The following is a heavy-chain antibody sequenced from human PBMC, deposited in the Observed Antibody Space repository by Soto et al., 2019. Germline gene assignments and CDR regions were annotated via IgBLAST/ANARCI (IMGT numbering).Heavy chain of an antibody. J-gene: IGHJ4*02. CDR3: ARDRTTVTQWLSGY. Sequence: ASVKVSCKASGGTFSSYAISWVRQAPEQGLEWMGWISAYNGNTNYAQKLQGRVTMTTDTSTSTAYMELRSLRSDDTAVYYCARDRTTVTQWLSGYWGQGTLVTVSS. D-gene: IGHD4-17*01. CDR2: ISAYNGNT. V-gene: IGHV1-18*01. CDR1: GGTFSSYA.